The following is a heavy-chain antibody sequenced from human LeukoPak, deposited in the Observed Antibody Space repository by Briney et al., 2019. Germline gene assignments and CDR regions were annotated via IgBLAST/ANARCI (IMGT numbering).Heavy chain of an antibody. D-gene: IGHD3-10*01. V-gene: IGHV1-8*01. CDR2: MNPNSGNT. Sequence: GASVKVSCKASGYTFTSYDINWVRQATGQGLEWMGWMNPNSGNTGYAQKLQGRVTMTTDTSTSTAYMELRSLRSDDTAVYYCARGSGGSGDYWGQGTLVTVSS. CDR1: GYTFTSYD. CDR3: ARGSGGSGDY. J-gene: IGHJ4*02.